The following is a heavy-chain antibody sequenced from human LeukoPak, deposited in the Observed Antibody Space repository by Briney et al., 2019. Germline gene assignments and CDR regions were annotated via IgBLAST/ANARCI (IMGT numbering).Heavy chain of an antibody. J-gene: IGHJ3*02. CDR2: IYTSGST. Sequence: SETLSLTCTVSGGSISSGSYYWSWIRQPAGKGLEWIGRIYTSGSTNYNPSLKSRVTISVDMSKNQFSLKLSSVTAADTAVYYCARDRGGIVATISAFDIWGQGTMVTVSS. CDR3: ARDRGGIVATISAFDI. D-gene: IGHD5-12*01. CDR1: GGSISSGSYY. V-gene: IGHV4-61*02.